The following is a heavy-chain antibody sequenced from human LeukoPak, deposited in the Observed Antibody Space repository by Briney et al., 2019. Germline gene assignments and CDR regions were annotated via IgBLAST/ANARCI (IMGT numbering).Heavy chain of an antibody. D-gene: IGHD5-24*01. CDR3: ARDRGYNQDY. Sequence: GGSVTLSCAASAFTFNTYWMHWARQAPGRGLVWVLHIKNDESNTTYTHSVRGPFTISRATAKNTLYLQMQRLSAEHLAVYSCARDRGYNQDYWGQGTLVTVSS. CDR2: IKNDESNT. V-gene: IGHV3-74*01. J-gene: IGHJ4*02. CDR1: AFTFNTYW.